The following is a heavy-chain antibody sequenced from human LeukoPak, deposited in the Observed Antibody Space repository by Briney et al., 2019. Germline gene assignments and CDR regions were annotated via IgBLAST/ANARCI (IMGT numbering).Heavy chain of an antibody. CDR3: ARGVASSSWGI. J-gene: IGHJ4*02. V-gene: IGHV4-59*01. CDR1: GGSISSYY. CDR2: IYYSGST. D-gene: IGHD6-13*01. Sequence: SETLSLTCTVSGGSISSYYWTWIRQPPGKGLEWIGYIYYSGSTNYNPSLKSRVTISVDTSKNQFSLKLSSVTAADTAVYYCARGVASSSWGIWGQGTLVTVSS.